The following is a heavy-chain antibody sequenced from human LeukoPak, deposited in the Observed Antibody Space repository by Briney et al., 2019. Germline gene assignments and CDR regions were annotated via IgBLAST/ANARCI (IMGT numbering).Heavy chain of an antibody. CDR2: IIPILGIA. CDR1: GGTFSSYA. J-gene: IGHJ5*02. Sequence: GSSVKVSCKASGGTFSSYAISWVRQAPGQGLEWMGRIIPILGIANYAQKFQGRVTITADKSTSTAYMELSSLRSEGTAVYYCARVGGPLVGATTAWFDPWGQGTLVTVSS. CDR3: ARVGGPLVGATTAWFDP. D-gene: IGHD1-26*01. V-gene: IGHV1-69*04.